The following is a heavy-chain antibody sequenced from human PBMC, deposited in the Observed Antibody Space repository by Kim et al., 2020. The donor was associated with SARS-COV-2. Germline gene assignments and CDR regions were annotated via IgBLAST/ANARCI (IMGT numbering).Heavy chain of an antibody. Sequence: GGSLRLSCAASGFTFSSYGMHWVRQAPGKGLEWVAVIWYDGSNKYYADSVKGRFTISRDNSKNTLYLQMNSLRAEDTAVYYCARELRDRLWLHHYYYYYGMDVWGQGTTVTVSS. CDR1: GFTFSSYG. V-gene: IGHV3-33*01. CDR2: IWYDGSNK. CDR3: ARELRDRLWLHHYYYYYGMDV. J-gene: IGHJ6*02. D-gene: IGHD5-18*01.